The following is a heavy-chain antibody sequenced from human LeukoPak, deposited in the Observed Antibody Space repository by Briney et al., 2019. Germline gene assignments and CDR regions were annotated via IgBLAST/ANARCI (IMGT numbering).Heavy chain of an antibody. CDR3: ARAPGAFDI. CDR1: GDSITSGSYY. J-gene: IGHJ3*02. V-gene: IGHV4-31*03. Sequence: PSQTLSLTCTVSGDSITSGSYYWAWIRQHPGKGLEWIGYIYYTGGTHYNPSLKRRLTISVDTSENHFSLKLSSVTAADTAIYFCARAPGAFDIWGQGTMVTVSS. CDR2: IYYTGGT.